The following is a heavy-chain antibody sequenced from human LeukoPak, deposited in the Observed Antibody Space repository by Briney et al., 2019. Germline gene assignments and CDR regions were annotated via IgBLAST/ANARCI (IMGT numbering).Heavy chain of an antibody. J-gene: IGHJ4*02. D-gene: IGHD6-13*01. CDR3: AKEGSSWSTFDY. Sequence: PGGSLRLSCAASGFTFSSYEMNWVRQAPGKGLEWVSYISSSGSTIYYADSVKGRFTISRDNAKNSLYLQMNSLRAEDMALYYCAKEGSSWSTFDYWGQGTLVTVSS. V-gene: IGHV3-48*03. CDR2: ISSSGSTI. CDR1: GFTFSSYE.